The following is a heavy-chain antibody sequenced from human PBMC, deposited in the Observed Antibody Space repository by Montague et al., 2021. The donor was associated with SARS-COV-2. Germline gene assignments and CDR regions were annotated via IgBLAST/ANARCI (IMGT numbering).Heavy chain of an antibody. Sequence: TLSLTCTVSGGAMNSVSDFWGWIRQASGKGPEWIRRVRPGGRTNYNPSPGSRVTVSLDMSKSQFSLTLSSVTAADSAVYYCTTDTDWRGIEYWGLGTLVTVSS. CDR1: GGAMNSVSDF. V-gene: IGHV4-61*02. CDR3: TTDTDWRGIEY. CDR2: VRPGGRT. D-gene: IGHD3/OR15-3a*01. J-gene: IGHJ4*02.